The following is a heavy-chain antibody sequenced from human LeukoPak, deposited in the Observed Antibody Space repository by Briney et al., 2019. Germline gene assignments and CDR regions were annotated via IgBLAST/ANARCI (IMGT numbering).Heavy chain of an antibody. Sequence: GGSLRLSCAASGFTFSSYWMSWVRQAPGKGLEWVANIKQDGSEKYYVDSVKGRFTISRDNAKNSLYLQMSSLRAEDTAVYYCAREDYYDSSGYYYFDYWGQGTLVTVSS. J-gene: IGHJ4*02. CDR2: IKQDGSEK. V-gene: IGHV3-7*01. CDR3: AREDYYDSSGYYYFDY. D-gene: IGHD3-22*01. CDR1: GFTFSSYW.